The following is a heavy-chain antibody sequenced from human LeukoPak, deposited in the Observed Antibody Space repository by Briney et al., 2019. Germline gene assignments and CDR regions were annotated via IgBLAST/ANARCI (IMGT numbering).Heavy chain of an antibody. CDR2: ISSSSSTI. D-gene: IGHD4-17*01. CDR1: GFTFSSYS. J-gene: IGHJ2*01. Sequence: PGGSLRLSCAASGFTFSSYSMNWVRQAPGKGLEWVSYISSSSSTIYYTDSVKGRFTISRDNAKNSLYLQMKSLRAEDTAVYCCAKDCNDYGDPHWYFDLWGRGTLVTVSS. V-gene: IGHV3-48*01. CDR3: AKDCNDYGDPHWYFDL.